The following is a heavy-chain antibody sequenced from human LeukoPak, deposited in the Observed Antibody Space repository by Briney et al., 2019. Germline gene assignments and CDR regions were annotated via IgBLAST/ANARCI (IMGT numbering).Heavy chain of an antibody. V-gene: IGHV4-34*01. CDR1: GGSFSGYY. CDR2: INHSGST. Sequence: SETLSLTCAVYGGSFSGYYWSWTRQPPGKGLEWVGEINHSGSTNYNPSLKSRVTISVDTSKNQSSLKLSSVTAADTAVYYCARGQRVGYCSSTSCPRGGYYYYYGMDVWGKGTTVTVSS. CDR3: ARGQRVGYCSSTSCPRGGYYYYYGMDV. D-gene: IGHD2-2*03. J-gene: IGHJ6*04.